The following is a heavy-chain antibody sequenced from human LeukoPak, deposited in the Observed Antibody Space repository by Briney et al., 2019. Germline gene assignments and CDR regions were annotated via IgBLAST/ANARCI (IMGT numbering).Heavy chain of an antibody. CDR3: ATTRCGGDCYGGASDY. CDR1: GGTFSSYA. J-gene: IGHJ4*02. Sequence: GVSVKVSCKASGGTFSSYAISWVRQAPGQGLEWMGRIIPILGIANYARKFQGRVTITADKSTSTAYMELSSLRSEDTAVYYCATTRCGGDCYGGASDYWGQGTLVTVSS. CDR2: IIPILGIA. D-gene: IGHD2-21*02. V-gene: IGHV1-69*04.